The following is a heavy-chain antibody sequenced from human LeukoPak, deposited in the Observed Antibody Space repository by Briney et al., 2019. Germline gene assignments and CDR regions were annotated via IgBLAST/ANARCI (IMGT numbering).Heavy chain of an antibody. Sequence: GGSMRLSCAASGFTFSDYYMSWIRQAPGKGLEWVSYISSSGSTIYYADSVKGRFTISRDNARNSLYLHMNSLRAEDTAVYYCARDPRYYYDSSGYFNDAFDIWGQGTMVTVSS. CDR3: ARDPRYYYDSSGYFNDAFDI. V-gene: IGHV3-11*01. J-gene: IGHJ3*02. CDR1: GFTFSDYY. CDR2: ISSSGSTI. D-gene: IGHD3-22*01.